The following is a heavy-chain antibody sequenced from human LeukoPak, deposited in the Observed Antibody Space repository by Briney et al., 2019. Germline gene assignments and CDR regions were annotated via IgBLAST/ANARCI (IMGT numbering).Heavy chain of an antibody. J-gene: IGHJ6*02. CDR2: INPNSGGT. CDR1: GYTFTAYY. CDR3: ARGKGTGYYYYGMDV. Sequence: ASVKVSCKASGYTFTAYYMHWVRQAPGQGLEWMGWINPNSGGTNYAQKFQGRVTMTRDTSISTAYMELSRLRSDDTAVYYCARGKGTGYYYYGMDVWGQGTTVTVSS. V-gene: IGHV1-2*02.